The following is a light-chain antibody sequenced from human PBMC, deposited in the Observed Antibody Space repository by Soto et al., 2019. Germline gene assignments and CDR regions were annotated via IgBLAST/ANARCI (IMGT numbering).Light chain of an antibody. CDR3: SSYTSSSTYV. J-gene: IGLJ1*01. CDR1: SSDVGGYNY. V-gene: IGLV2-14*01. CDR2: DVS. Sequence: QSALTQPASVSGSPGQSITISCTGTSSDVGGYNYVSWYQQHPGKAPKLMIYDVSNRPSGVSNRFSGSTSGNTASLTISGLQAEDEADYYCSSYTSSSTYVFGPGTKVNVL.